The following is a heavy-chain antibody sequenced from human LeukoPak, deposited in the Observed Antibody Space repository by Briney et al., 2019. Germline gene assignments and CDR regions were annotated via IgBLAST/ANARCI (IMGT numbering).Heavy chain of an antibody. Sequence: SETLSLTCTVSGGSISSYYWSWIRQPPGKGLEWIGYIYYSGSTNYNPSLKSRVTISVDTSKNQFSLKLSSVTAADTAVYYCARGYSYRRRVYYYMDVWGKGTTVTVSS. D-gene: IGHD5-18*01. CDR2: IYYSGST. CDR1: GGSISSYY. CDR3: ARGYSYRRRVYYYMDV. J-gene: IGHJ6*03. V-gene: IGHV4-59*01.